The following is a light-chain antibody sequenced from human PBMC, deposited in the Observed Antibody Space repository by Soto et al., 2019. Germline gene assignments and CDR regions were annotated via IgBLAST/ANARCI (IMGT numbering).Light chain of an antibody. CDR3: ATWDDALNGWV. CDR1: TSNIGDNH. Sequence: QSALSQPPSASGTPGQRVTISCSGSTSNIGDNHVSWYKQFPGAAPKLLIYNTHQRPAGAPDRISGSKSGTSASLAISGLQSEDEADYYCATWDDALNGWVFGGGTKLTVL. J-gene: IGLJ3*02. CDR2: NTH. V-gene: IGLV1-44*01.